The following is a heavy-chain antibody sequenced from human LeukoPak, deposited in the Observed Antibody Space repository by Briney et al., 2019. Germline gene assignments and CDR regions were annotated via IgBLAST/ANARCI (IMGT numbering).Heavy chain of an antibody. CDR3: AREGNINWFDP. Sequence: GGSLRLSCAASGFTFSSYAMSWVRQAPGKGLEWVANISQDVDSVKGRFTISRDNAKNSLYLQMNSLRAEDTAVYYCAREGNINWFDPWGQGTLVTVSS. CDR1: GFTFSSYA. CDR2: ISQDV. V-gene: IGHV3-7*01. D-gene: IGHD2/OR15-2a*01. J-gene: IGHJ5*02.